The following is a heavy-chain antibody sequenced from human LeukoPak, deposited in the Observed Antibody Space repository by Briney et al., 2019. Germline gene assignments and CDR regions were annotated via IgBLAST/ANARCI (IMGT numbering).Heavy chain of an antibody. CDR1: GYTFTGYC. CDR3: AREQSGGKFDY. Sequence: ASVKVSCKTSGYTFTGYCMHWVRQAPGQGLEWMGIIKPSDAITGYAQKFQGRVTMTRDTSTSTVYMELSSLRSEDTAVYYCAREQSGGKFDYWGQGTLVTVSS. J-gene: IGHJ4*02. CDR2: IKPSDAIT. D-gene: IGHD1-26*01. V-gene: IGHV1-46*01.